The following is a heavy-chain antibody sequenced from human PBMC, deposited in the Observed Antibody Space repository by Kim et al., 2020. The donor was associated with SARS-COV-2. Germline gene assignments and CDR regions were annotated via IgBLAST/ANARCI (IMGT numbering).Heavy chain of an antibody. Sequence: SQTLSLTCAISGDSVSSNSAAWNWIRQSPSRGLEWLGRTYYRSKWYNDYAVSVKSRITINPDTSKNQFSLQLNSVTPEDTAVYYCARDFLIVVVPAASGGHAFDNWGQGTMVTVSS. D-gene: IGHD2-2*01. CDR2: TYYRSKWYN. J-gene: IGHJ3*02. V-gene: IGHV6-1*01. CDR3: ARDFLIVVVPAASGGHAFDN. CDR1: GDSVSSNSAA.